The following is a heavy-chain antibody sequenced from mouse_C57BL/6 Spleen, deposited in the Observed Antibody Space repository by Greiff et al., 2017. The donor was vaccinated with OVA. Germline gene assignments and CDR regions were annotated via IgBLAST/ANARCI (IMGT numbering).Heavy chain of an antibody. CDR2: IDPSDSYT. V-gene: IGHV1-69*01. CDR1: GYTFTSYW. D-gene: IGHD2-4*01. Sequence: QVQLQQPGAELVMPGASVKLSCKASGYTFTSYWMHWVKQRPGQCLEWIGEIDPSDSYTNYNQKFKGKSTLTVDKSSSTAYMQLSSLTSEDSAVYYCATGYYDYAFAYWGQGTLVTVSA. J-gene: IGHJ3*01. CDR3: ATGYYDYAFAY.